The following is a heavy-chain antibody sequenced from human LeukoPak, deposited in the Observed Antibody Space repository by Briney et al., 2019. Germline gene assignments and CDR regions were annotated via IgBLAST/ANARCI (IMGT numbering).Heavy chain of an antibody. CDR2: INTNTGNP. Sequence: ASVRVSCKASGYPFISNAMNWVRQAPGQGLELMGWINTNTGNPTYAQGFTGRFVFSLDTSVSTAYLQISSLKTEDTAVYYCARDNAGDIDYWGQGTLVTVSS. CDR1: GYPFISNA. J-gene: IGHJ4*02. CDR3: ARDNAGDIDY. D-gene: IGHD7-27*01. V-gene: IGHV7-4-1*02.